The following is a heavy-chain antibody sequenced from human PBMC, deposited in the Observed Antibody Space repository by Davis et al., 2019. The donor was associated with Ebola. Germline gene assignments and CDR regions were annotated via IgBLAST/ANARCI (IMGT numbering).Heavy chain of an antibody. V-gene: IGHV3-53*01. CDR3: TRPGLRGGWFDP. Sequence: GGSLRLSCAASGFTVSSNYMSWVRQAPGKGLEWVSVISSGGSTYYADSVKGRFTISRDNSKNTLYLQMNSLRAEDTAVYYCTRPGLRGGWFDPWGQGTLVTVSS. J-gene: IGHJ5*02. CDR1: GFTVSSNY. D-gene: IGHD3-10*01. CDR2: ISSGGST.